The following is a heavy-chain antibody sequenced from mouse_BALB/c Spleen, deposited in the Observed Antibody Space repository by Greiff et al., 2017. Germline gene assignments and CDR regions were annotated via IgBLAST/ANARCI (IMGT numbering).Heavy chain of an antibody. V-gene: IGHV2-9*02. CDR2: IWAGGST. CDR1: GFSLTSYG. J-gene: IGHJ3*01. D-gene: IGHD1-1*01. Sequence: QVQLKQSGPGLVAPSQSLSITCTVSGFSLTSYGVHWVRQPPGKGLEWLGVIWAGGSTNYNSALMSRLSISKDNSKSQVFLKMNSLQTDDTAMYYCARKDYGPGFAYWGQGTLVTVSA. CDR3: ARKDYGPGFAY.